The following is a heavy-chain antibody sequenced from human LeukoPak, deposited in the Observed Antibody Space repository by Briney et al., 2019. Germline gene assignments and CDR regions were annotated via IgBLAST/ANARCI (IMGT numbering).Heavy chain of an antibody. D-gene: IGHD2-2*01. CDR2: ISSGGYTI. CDR1: GFTFSDYY. CDR3: AREVVVPGAPYFFDY. J-gene: IGHJ4*02. V-gene: IGHV3-11*01. Sequence: GGSLRLSCAASGFTFSDYYISWIRQAPGKGLEWVSYISSGGYTISYADSVRGRFTISRDNAKNSLYLQMNSLRAEDTAVYYCAREVVVPGAPYFFDYWRQGILVTVSS.